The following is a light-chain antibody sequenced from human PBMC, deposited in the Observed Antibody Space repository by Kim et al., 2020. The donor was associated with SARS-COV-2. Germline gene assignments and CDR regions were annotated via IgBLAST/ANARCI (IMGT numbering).Light chain of an antibody. CDR1: QMVSTSS. Sequence: SQGERAPLSSRAGQMVSTSSLACYQQKPGQPPSLLIFGASRRATAIPDRLRGSGSGTAFTLTIRSLGPEDFEVNYCKQYGSSPSPFVGGSKRGIK. CDR2: GAS. CDR3: KQYGSSPSP. J-gene: IGKJ4*01. V-gene: IGKV3-20*01.